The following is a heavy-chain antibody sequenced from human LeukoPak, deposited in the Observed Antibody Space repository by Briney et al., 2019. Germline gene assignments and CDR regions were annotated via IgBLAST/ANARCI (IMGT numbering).Heavy chain of an antibody. J-gene: IGHJ6*02. D-gene: IGHD3-3*01. CDR2: INHSGST. Sequence: SQTLSLTCAVSGGSISSGGYSWSWIRQPPGKGLEWIGEINHSGSTNYNPSLKSRVTISVDTSKNQFSLKLSSVTAADTAVYYCARLHYDFWSGYYPPHLGMDVWGQGTTVTVSS. CDR3: ARLHYDFWSGYYPPHLGMDV. CDR1: GGSISSGGYS. V-gene: IGHV4-30-2*01.